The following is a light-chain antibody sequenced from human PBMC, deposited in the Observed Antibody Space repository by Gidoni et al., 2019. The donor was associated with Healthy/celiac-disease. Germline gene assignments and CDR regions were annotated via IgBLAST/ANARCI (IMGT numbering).Light chain of an antibody. CDR2: DAS. CDR3: QQYDNLPYT. V-gene: IGKV1-33*01. J-gene: IGKJ2*01. Sequence: DIQMTQSPSSLSASVGDRVNITCQASQDISNYLNWYQQKPGKAPKLLIYDASNLETGVPSRFSGSGSGTDFTFTISSLQPEDIATYYCQQYDNLPYTFGQXTKLEIK. CDR1: QDISNY.